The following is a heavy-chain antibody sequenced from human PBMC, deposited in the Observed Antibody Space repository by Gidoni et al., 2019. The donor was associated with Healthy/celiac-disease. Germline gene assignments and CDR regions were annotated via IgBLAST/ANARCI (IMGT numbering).Heavy chain of an antibody. CDR2: ICSGGST. J-gene: IGHJ4*02. CDR3: ALSSLQAPCDY. Sequence: VQLVESGGGLIQPGGSLRLSCAASGFTVSSNYMSWVRQATGKGLEWVSFICSGGSTYYADSVKGRFTISRDNSKNTLYLQMNSLRADDTAVYYCALSSLQAPCDYWGQGTLVTVSS. CDR1: GFTVSSNY. D-gene: IGHD6-6*01. V-gene: IGHV3-53*01.